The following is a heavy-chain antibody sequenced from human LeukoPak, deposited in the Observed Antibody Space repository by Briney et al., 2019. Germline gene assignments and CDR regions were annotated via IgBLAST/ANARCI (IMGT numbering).Heavy chain of an antibody. V-gene: IGHV3-30-3*01. D-gene: IGHD3-10*01. CDR1: GFTFSSYA. CDR3: ARVSGVGLLWFGELLNGAFDI. CDR2: ISYDGSNK. J-gene: IGHJ3*02. Sequence: GGSLRLSCAASGFTFSSYAMHWVRRAPGKGLEWVAVISYDGSNKYYADSVKGRFTISRDNSKNTLYLQMNSLRAEDTAVYYCARVSGVGLLWFGELLNGAFDIWGQGTMVTVSS.